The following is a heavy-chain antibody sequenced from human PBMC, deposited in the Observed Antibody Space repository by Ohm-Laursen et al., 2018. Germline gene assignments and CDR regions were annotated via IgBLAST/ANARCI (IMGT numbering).Heavy chain of an antibody. CDR2: IKSKTDGGTT. J-gene: IGHJ4*02. CDR1: GFSFSSYN. CDR3: TTDRPEY. Sequence: LSLTCAASGFSFSSYNMMWVRQAPGKGLEWVGRIKSKTDGGTTDYAAPVKGRFTISRDDSKNTLYLQMNSLKTEDTAVYYCTTDRPEYWGQGTLVTVSS. D-gene: IGHD1-14*01. V-gene: IGHV3-15*01.